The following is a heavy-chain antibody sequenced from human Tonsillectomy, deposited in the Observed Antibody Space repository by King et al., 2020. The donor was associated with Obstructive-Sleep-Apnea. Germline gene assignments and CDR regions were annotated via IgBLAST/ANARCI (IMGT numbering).Heavy chain of an antibody. CDR1: GGSISSRRYY. J-gene: IGHJ4*02. CDR2: IYYIGST. Sequence: QLQESGPGLVKPSETLSLTCTVSGGSISSRRYYWGWIRQPPGKWLEWLGSIYYIGSTYYNPSPKRRVTISVDPSKTQFSLKLSSVTAADTAVYYCASLEASYDYWGQGTLVTVSS. V-gene: IGHV4-39*07. D-gene: IGHD6-6*01. CDR3: ASLEASYDY.